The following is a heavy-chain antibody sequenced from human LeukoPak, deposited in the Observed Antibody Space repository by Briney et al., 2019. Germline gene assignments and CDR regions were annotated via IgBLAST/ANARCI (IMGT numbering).Heavy chain of an antibody. Sequence: ASVKVSCKASGYTFTSYYMNWVRQAPGQGLEWMGIINPSGGSTSYAQKFQGRVTMTRDTSTSTVYMELSSLRSEDTAVYYRARDYSIVGARSYMDVWGKGTTVTVSS. V-gene: IGHV1-46*01. CDR1: GYTFTSYY. CDR2: INPSGGST. J-gene: IGHJ6*03. D-gene: IGHD1-26*01. CDR3: ARDYSIVGARSYMDV.